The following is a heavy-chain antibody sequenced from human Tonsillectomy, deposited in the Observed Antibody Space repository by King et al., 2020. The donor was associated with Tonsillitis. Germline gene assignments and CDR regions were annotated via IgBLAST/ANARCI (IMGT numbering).Heavy chain of an antibody. Sequence: QLVQSGAEVKKPGASVKVSCKASGYTFTGYYMHWVRQAPGQGLEWMGWINPNSGGKNYAQKFQGRVTMTRDTSISTAYMELSRLRSDDTAVYYCARGGHDSSGLLDYWGQGTLVTVSS. CDR3: ARGGHDSSGLLDY. CDR2: INPNSGGK. V-gene: IGHV1-2*02. CDR1: GYTFTGYY. D-gene: IGHD3-22*01. J-gene: IGHJ4*02.